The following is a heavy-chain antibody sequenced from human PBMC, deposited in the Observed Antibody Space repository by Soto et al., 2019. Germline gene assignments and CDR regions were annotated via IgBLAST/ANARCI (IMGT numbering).Heavy chain of an antibody. CDR3: ARDKSNVFDI. V-gene: IGHV3-7*01. J-gene: IGHJ3*02. CDR1: GFTFSSYW. Sequence: PGGSLRLSCAASGFTFSSYWMSWVRQAPGKGLEWVANIKEEGSEKFYLDSVKGRFSISRDNGKNSLFLQMSSLRAEDTAVYYCARDKSNVFDIWGQGTMVT. CDR2: IKEEGSEK.